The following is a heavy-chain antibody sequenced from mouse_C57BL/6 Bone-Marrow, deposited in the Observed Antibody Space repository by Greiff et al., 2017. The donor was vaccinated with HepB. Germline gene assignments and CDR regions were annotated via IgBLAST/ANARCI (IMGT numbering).Heavy chain of an antibody. CDR2: IDPSDSYT. CDR1: GYTFTSYW. J-gene: IGHJ4*01. Sequence: QVQLQQPGAELVMPGASVKLSCKASGYTFTSYWMHWVKQRPGQGLEWIGEIDPSDSYTNYNQKFKGKSTLTVDKSSSTAYMQLSSLTSEDSAVYYCARRNWAYYAMVYWGQGTSVTVSS. CDR3: ARRNWAYYAMVY. V-gene: IGHV1-69*01. D-gene: IGHD4-1*01.